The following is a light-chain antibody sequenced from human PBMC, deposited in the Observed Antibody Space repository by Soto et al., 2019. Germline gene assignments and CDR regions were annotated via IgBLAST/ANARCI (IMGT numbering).Light chain of an antibody. V-gene: IGKV3-15*01. CDR1: QSVSSN. Sequence: EIVMTQSPATLSVSPGERATLSCRASQSVSSNLAWYQQKPGQAPRLLIYGASTRATGIPARFSGSGSGTELTLTISSLQSEDFAVYYCQQYNNWPLFTFGPGTKVDIK. J-gene: IGKJ3*01. CDR2: GAS. CDR3: QQYNNWPLFT.